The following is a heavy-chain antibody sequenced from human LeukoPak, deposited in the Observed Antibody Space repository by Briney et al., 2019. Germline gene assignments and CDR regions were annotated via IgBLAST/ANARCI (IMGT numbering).Heavy chain of an antibody. D-gene: IGHD3-10*01. J-gene: IGHJ5*02. CDR1: GYAFTGYY. V-gene: IGHV1-2*02. Sequence: ASVKVSCKASGYAFTGYYMHWVRQAPGQGLEWMGWINPNSGGTNYAQKFQGRVTMTRDTSISTAYMELSRLRSDDTAVYYCARDRKASYYYGSEEGNWFDPWGQGTLVTVSS. CDR3: ARDRKASYYYGSEEGNWFDP. CDR2: INPNSGGT.